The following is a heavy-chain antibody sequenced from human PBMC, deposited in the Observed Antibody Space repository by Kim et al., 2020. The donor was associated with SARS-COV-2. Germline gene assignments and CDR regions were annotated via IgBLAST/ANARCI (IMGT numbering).Heavy chain of an antibody. D-gene: IGHD3-16*01. Sequence: YAASVKGRFTISRDDSKSIAYLQMNSLKTEDTAVYYCTIKGGGGNDAFDIWGQGTMVTVSS. J-gene: IGHJ3*02. CDR3: TIKGGGGNDAFDI. V-gene: IGHV3-49*02.